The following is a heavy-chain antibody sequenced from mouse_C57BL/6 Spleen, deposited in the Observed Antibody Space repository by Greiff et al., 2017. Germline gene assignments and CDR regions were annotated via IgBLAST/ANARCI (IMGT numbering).Heavy chain of an antibody. CDR2: IYPGDGDT. Sequence: QVQLKESGPELVKPGASVKISCKASGYAFSSSWMNWVKQRPGKGLEWIGRIYPGDGDTNYNGKFKGKATLTADKSSSTAYMQLSSLTSEDSAVYFCARWYYDAMDYWGQGTSVTVSS. V-gene: IGHV1-82*01. J-gene: IGHJ4*01. D-gene: IGHD1-1*02. CDR3: ARWYYDAMDY. CDR1: GYAFSSSW.